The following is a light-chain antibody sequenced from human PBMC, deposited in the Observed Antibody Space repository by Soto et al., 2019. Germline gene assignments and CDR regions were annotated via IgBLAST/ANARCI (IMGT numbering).Light chain of an antibody. CDR1: SSNIGAGYD. V-gene: IGLV1-40*01. Sequence: QSVLTQPPSVSGAPGQRVTISCTGSSSNIGAGYDVHWYQQLPGTAPKLLIYGNSNRPSGVPDRFSGSKSGTSASLANTGLQAEDGADYYCQSYDSSLGGLVFGGGTKLTVL. J-gene: IGLJ2*01. CDR3: QSYDSSLGGLV. CDR2: GNS.